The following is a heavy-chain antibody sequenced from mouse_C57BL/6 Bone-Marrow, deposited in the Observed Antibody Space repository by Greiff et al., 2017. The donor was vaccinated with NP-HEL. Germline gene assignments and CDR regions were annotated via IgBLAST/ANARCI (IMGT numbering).Heavy chain of an antibody. CDR2: IDPETGGT. V-gene: IGHV1-15*01. Sequence: QVQLQQSGAELVRPGASVTLSCKASGYTFTDYEMHWVKQTPVHGLEWIGAIDPETGGTAYNQKFKGKAILTADKSSSTAYMELRSLTSEDSAVYYCTSRVTTPFAYWGQGTLVTVSA. CDR1: GYTFTDYE. CDR3: TSRVTTPFAY. J-gene: IGHJ3*01. D-gene: IGHD2-2*01.